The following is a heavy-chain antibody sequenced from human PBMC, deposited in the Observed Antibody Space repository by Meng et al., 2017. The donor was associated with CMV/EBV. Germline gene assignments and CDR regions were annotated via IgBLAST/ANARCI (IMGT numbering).Heavy chain of an antibody. J-gene: IGHJ3*02. D-gene: IGHD3-22*01. CDR1: GFTFSDYY. CDR3: ARGITMIVVVIAPNAFDI. V-gene: IGHV3-69-1*02. Sequence: GGSLRLSCAASGFTFSDYYMNWVRQAPGKGLGWVSSISSSSTIYYADSVKGRFTISRDNAKNSLYLQMNSLRAEDTAVYYCARGITMIVVVIAPNAFDIWGQGTMVTVSS. CDR2: ISSSSTI.